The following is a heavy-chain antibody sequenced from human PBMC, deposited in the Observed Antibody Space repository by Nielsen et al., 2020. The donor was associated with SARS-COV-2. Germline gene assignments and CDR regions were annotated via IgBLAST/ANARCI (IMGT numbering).Heavy chain of an antibody. V-gene: IGHV1-24*01. CDR3: ARAGLELWSEGGLADY. Sequence: ASVKVSCKVSGYTLTELSMHWVRQAPGKGLEWMGGFDPEDGETIYAQKFQGRVTMTEDTSTDTAYMELSSLRSEDTAVYYCARAGLELWSEGGLADYWGQGTLVTVSS. CDR1: GYTLTELS. J-gene: IGHJ4*02. CDR2: FDPEDGET. D-gene: IGHD1-7*01.